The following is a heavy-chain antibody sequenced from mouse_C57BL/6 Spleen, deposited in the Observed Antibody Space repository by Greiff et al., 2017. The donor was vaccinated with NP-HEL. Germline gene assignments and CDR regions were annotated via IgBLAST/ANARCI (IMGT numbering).Heavy chain of an antibody. CDR3: ARETSGSSYFDY. Sequence: QVQLQQPGAELVKPGASVKLSCKASGYTFTSYWMHWVKQRPGQGLEWIGMIHPNSGSTNYNEKFKSKATLTVDKSSSTAYMQLSSLTYEDSAVYYCARETSGSSYFDYWGQGTTLTVSS. D-gene: IGHD1-1*01. V-gene: IGHV1-64*01. CDR2: IHPNSGST. CDR1: GYTFTSYW. J-gene: IGHJ2*01.